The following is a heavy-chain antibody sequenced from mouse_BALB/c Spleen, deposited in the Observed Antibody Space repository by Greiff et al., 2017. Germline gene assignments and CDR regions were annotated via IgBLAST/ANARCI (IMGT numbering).Heavy chain of an antibody. CDR3: ARWGVVRGAMDY. V-gene: IGHV1-67*01. D-gene: IGHD1-1*01. Sequence: ESGPELVRPGVSVKISCKGSGYTFTDYAMHWVKQSHAKSLEWIGVISTYYGNTNYNQKFKGKATMTVDKSSSTAYMELARLTSEDSAIYYCARWGVVRGAMDYWGQGTSVTVSS. CDR1: GYTFTDYA. CDR2: ISTYYGNT. J-gene: IGHJ4*01.